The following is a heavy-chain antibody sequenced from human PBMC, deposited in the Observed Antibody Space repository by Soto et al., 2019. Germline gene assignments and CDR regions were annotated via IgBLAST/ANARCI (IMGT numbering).Heavy chain of an antibody. V-gene: IGHV3-33*01. Sequence: SLRLSCAASGFTFSSDGMHWVRQVPGKGLEWVAVIWYDGSNKYYADSVKGRFTISRDNSKNTLYLQMNSLRAEDTAVYYCARMDDSSGYFTFDYWGQGTLVTVSS. CDR3: ARMDDSSGYFTFDY. J-gene: IGHJ4*02. CDR2: IWYDGSNK. CDR1: GFTFSSDG. D-gene: IGHD3-22*01.